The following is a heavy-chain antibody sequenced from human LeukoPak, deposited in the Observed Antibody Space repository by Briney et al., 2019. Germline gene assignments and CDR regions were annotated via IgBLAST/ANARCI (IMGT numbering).Heavy chain of an antibody. Sequence: GGSLRLSCAASGFSFNTYWMGWVRQGPGKGLEWVAIIWPDGSDKKYVDSVRDRFTISRDNAKNLPYLQMNSLSAEDTAVYFCARLFGSVTTFDYWGQGALVTVSS. D-gene: IGHD4-17*01. CDR1: GFSFNTYW. CDR2: IWPDGSDK. V-gene: IGHV3-7*01. CDR3: ARLFGSVTTFDY. J-gene: IGHJ4*02.